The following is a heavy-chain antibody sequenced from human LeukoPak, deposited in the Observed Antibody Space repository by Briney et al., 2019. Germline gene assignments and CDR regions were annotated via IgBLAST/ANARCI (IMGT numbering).Heavy chain of an antibody. CDR1: GFTFSSYA. CDR3: ARVSHYSSSCFDY. D-gene: IGHD6-13*01. V-gene: IGHV3-30-3*01. J-gene: IGHJ4*02. CDR2: ISYDGSNK. Sequence: GRSLRLSCAASGFTFSSYAMHWVRQAPGKGLEWVAVISYDGSNKYYADSVKGRFTISRDNSKNTLYLQMNSLRAEDTAVYYCARVSHYSSSCFDYWGQGTLVTVSS.